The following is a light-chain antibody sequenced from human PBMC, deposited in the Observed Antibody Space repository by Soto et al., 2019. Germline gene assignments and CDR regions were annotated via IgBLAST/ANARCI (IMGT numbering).Light chain of an antibody. CDR3: QQYTTLSWT. V-gene: IGKV1-5*01. CDR1: QSISNL. CDR2: DAS. J-gene: IGKJ1*01. Sequence: DIQMTQSPSTLSASFGDRVTITCRANQSISNLLAWYQQKPGKAPKLLIYDASTLESGVPSRFRGSGSETDFTLTISGLQPDDFATYYCQQYTTLSWTFGQGTKVDIK.